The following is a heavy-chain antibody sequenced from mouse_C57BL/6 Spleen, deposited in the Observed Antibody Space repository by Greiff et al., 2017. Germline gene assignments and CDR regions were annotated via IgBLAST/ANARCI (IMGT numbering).Heavy chain of an antibody. CDR3: ARWDTTVGGSFDD. J-gene: IGHJ2*01. Sequence: QVQLQQSGAELVKPGASVKISCKASGYAFSSYWMNWVKQRPGKGLEWIGQIYPGDGDTNYNGKFKGKATLTADKSSSTAYMQLSSLTSEDSAVYFCARWDTTVGGSFDDWGQGTTLTVSS. V-gene: IGHV1-80*01. CDR2: IYPGDGDT. CDR1: GYAFSSYW. D-gene: IGHD1-1*01.